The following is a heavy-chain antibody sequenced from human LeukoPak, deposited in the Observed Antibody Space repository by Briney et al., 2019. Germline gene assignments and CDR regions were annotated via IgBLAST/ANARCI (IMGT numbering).Heavy chain of an antibody. CDR1: GFPFSRYY. CDR3: ARGPGYYYDSSGYYYYYYYMDV. Sequence: SGTLSLPCTVSGFPFSRYYWSWIREPPGKGLEWVGDISYCGSTNYNASLQSRVTISVDTSKKQFSLKLSSVTAADTAVYYCARGPGYYYDSSGYYYYYYYMDVWGKGTTVTVSS. D-gene: IGHD3-22*01. V-gene: IGHV4-59*01. J-gene: IGHJ6*03. CDR2: ISYCGST.